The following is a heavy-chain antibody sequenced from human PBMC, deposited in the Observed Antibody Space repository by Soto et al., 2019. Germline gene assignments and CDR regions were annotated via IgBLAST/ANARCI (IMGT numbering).Heavy chain of an antibody. J-gene: IGHJ6*02. CDR1: GGSINSYY. Sequence: QVQLQESGPGLVKPSETLSLSCTVSGGSINSYYWSWIRQSPGKRMEWIGYVHHSWGSSYNPSLQSGVAIPLNAAKNQFSLKVTSVTATDTAVYYCARQGFGPLHGLVDVWGQGTTVTVSS. D-gene: IGHD3-10*01. CDR2: VHHSWGS. V-gene: IGHV4-59*08. CDR3: ARQGFGPLHGLVDV.